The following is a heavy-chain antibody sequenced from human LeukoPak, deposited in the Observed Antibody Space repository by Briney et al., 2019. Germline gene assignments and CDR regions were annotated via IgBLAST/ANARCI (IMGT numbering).Heavy chain of an antibody. CDR2: IKQDGSEK. CDR1: GFTFSSYW. D-gene: IGHD5-18*01. Sequence: PGGSLRLSCAASGFTFSSYWMSWVRQAPGKGLEWVANIKQDGSEKYYVDSVKGRFTISRDNAKNSLYLQMNSLRAEDTAVYYCARGGGYSYGYYYYYYMDVWGKGTTVTVSS. V-gene: IGHV3-7*01. J-gene: IGHJ6*03. CDR3: ARGGGYSYGYYYYYYMDV.